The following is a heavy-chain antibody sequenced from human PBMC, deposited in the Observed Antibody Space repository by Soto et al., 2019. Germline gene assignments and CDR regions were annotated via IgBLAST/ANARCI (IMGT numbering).Heavy chain of an antibody. CDR2: VSYDGLNK. Sequence: GGSLRLSCVASGVSFSRSTFHWVRQAPGKGLEWVAFVSYDGLNKESAESVRGRFTISRDDSKNTIYLQMDSLRPEDTSVYFCVWARGLRPASSSRYLDSWGQGTRVTVSS. CDR1: GVSFSRST. D-gene: IGHD6-6*01. V-gene: IGHV3-30-3*01. J-gene: IGHJ4*02. CDR3: VWARGLRPASSSRYLDS.